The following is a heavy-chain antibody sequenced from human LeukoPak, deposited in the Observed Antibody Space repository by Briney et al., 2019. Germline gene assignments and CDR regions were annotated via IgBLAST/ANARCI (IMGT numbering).Heavy chain of an antibody. V-gene: IGHV1-18*01. D-gene: IGHD2-2*01. Sequence: ASVKVSCKASGYTFTSYGISWVRQAPGQGLEWMGWISAYNGNTNYAQKLQGRVTMTTDTSTSTAYMELRSLRSDDTAVYYCARDLRGYCSSTSCLPGGYWGQGTLVTVSS. CDR1: GYTFTSYG. J-gene: IGHJ4*02. CDR3: ARDLRGYCSSTSCLPGGY. CDR2: ISAYNGNT.